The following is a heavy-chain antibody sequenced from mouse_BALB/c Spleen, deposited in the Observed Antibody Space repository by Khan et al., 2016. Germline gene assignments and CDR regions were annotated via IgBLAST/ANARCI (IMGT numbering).Heavy chain of an antibody. V-gene: IGHV5-6-4*01. J-gene: IGHJ3*01. CDR2: ISSGGTYT. Sequence: EVELVESGGGLVKPGGSLKLSCAASGFTFSSYAMSWVRQTPEKRLEWVATISSGGTYTYYPDSVKGRFTISRDNAKNTLYLQMSSLRSEDTAMYYCTRDVTVPGFAYWGQGTLVTVSA. D-gene: IGHD1-1*01. CDR3: TRDVTVPGFAY. CDR1: GFTFSSYA.